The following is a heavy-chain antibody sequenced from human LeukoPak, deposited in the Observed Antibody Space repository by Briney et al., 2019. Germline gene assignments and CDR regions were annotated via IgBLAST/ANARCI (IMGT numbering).Heavy chain of an antibody. CDR1: GFTVSSNY. V-gene: IGHV3-66*01. CDR2: IYSGGST. CDR3: ARDRGTYGSGSYPYY. Sequence: GGSLRLSCAASGFTVSSNYMSWVRQAPGKGLEWVSVIYSGGSTYYADSGKGRFTISRDNSKNTLYLQMNSMRAEDAAVYYCARDRGTYGSGSYPYYWGQGTLVTVSS. D-gene: IGHD3-10*01. J-gene: IGHJ4*02.